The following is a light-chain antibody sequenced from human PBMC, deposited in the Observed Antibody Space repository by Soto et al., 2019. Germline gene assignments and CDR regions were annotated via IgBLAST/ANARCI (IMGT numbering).Light chain of an antibody. V-gene: IGKV3-15*01. CDR2: GAS. CDR3: QQYNDWPRT. Sequence: EILMTQSPATLSVSPGERATLSCRATQSVRSNLAWYQHKPGQAPRLLIYGASTRATGLSTRFSGSGSGTEFTRTISSLQSEDFAVYFCQQYNDWPRTVGKGTKVEI. CDR1: QSVRSN. J-gene: IGKJ1*01.